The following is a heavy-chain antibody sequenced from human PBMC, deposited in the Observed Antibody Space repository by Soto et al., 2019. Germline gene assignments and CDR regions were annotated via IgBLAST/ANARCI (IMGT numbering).Heavy chain of an antibody. J-gene: IGHJ6*02. CDR1: GYTFTHYW. CDR3: ARHISNLRYSYYVMVL. CDR2: IYPGDSDT. Sequence: GESLKISYKGSGYTFTHYWIGWVRQLPGKGLEWMGIIYPGDSDTRYSPSFQGQVTITADKSTSTAYLQWNTLKASDTAMYYCARHISNLRYSYYVMVLPRQGTTATVS. D-gene: IGHD3-3*01. V-gene: IGHV5-51*01.